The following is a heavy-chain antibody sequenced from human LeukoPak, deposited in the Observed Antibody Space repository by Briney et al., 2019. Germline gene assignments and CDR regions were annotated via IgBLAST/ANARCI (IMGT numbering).Heavy chain of an antibody. CDR1: GGTFSTYG. Sequence: GASVKVSCKASGGTFSTYGISWVRQAPGQGPECMGGIIPLFGTAIYAQKFQGTVTITADKSTSTAYMELSSLRSEDTAVYYCARQRAARLGFNDAFDIWGQGTMVTVSS. CDR2: IIPLFGTA. V-gene: IGHV1-69*06. D-gene: IGHD6-6*01. J-gene: IGHJ3*02. CDR3: ARQRAARLGFNDAFDI.